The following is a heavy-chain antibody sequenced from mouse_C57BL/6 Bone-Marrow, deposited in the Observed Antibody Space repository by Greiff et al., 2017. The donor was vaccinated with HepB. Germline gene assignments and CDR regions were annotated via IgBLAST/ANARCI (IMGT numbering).Heavy chain of an antibody. Sequence: VQLVESGPGLVAPSQSLSITCTVSGFSLTSYAISWVRQPPGKGLEWLGVIWTGGGTNYNSALKSRLSISKDNSKSQVFLKMNSLQTDDTARYYCARNRRPTAQATSYYAMDYWGQGTSVTVSS. J-gene: IGHJ4*01. CDR1: GFSLTSYA. D-gene: IGHD3-2*02. V-gene: IGHV2-9-1*01. CDR2: IWTGGGT. CDR3: ARNRRPTAQATSYYAMDY.